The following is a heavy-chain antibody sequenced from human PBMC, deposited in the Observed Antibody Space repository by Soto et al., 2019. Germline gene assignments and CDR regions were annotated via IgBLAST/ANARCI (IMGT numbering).Heavy chain of an antibody. V-gene: IGHV4-31*03. J-gene: IGHJ5*02. CDR2: IYYSGST. Sequence: QVQLQESGPGLVKPSQTLSLTCTVSGGSISSGGYYWSWIRQHPGKGLEWIGYIYYSGSTYYNPSLKSRVTISVDTSKNQXXLKXSSVTAADTAVXYCARVGFRSSSWYDWFDPWGQGTLVTVSS. CDR1: GGSISSGGYY. D-gene: IGHD6-13*01. CDR3: ARVGFRSSSWYDWFDP.